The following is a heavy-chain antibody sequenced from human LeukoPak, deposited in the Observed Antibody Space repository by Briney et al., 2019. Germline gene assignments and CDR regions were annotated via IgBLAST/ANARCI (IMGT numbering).Heavy chain of an antibody. CDR2: ITPSGGT. CDR1: GYPFTSYA. CDR3: ARGRYGDGFAHFDY. Sequence: GASVEVSFQASGYPFTSYAMHWVRQAPGQGLEWMGWITPSGGTNYPQKFQGRVAITKDTSITTAYMDLSRLTSDDPAVYYCARGRYGDGFAHFDYWGQGALVTVSS. D-gene: IGHD5-24*01. V-gene: IGHV1-2*02. J-gene: IGHJ4*02.